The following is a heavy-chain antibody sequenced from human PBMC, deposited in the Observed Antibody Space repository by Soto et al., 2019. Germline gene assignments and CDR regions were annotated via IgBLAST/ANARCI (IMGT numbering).Heavy chain of an antibody. V-gene: IGHV4-34*01. Sequence: SETLSLTCAVYGGSFSGYYWSWIRQPPGKGLEWIGEINHSGSTNYNPSLESRVTISVDTSKNQFSLKLSSVTAADTAVYYCARGRRRGYYYDSSGTRRAFDIWGQGTMVTVSS. J-gene: IGHJ3*02. CDR1: GGSFSGYY. CDR3: ARGRRRGYYYDSSGTRRAFDI. D-gene: IGHD3-22*01. CDR2: INHSGST.